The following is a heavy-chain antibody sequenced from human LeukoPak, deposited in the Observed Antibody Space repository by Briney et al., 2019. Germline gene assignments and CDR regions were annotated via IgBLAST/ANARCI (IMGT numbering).Heavy chain of an antibody. CDR1: GRSFSGYY. V-gene: IGHV4-34*01. D-gene: IGHD3-22*01. CDR3: ARGLPMIVVRWGAIDY. J-gene: IGHJ4*02. CDR2: INHSGST. Sequence: SETLSLTCAVYGRSFSGYYWSWIRQPPGKGLEWIGEINHSGSTNYNPSLKSRVTISVDTSKNQFSLKLSSVTAADTAVYYCARGLPMIVVRWGAIDYWGQGTLVTVSS.